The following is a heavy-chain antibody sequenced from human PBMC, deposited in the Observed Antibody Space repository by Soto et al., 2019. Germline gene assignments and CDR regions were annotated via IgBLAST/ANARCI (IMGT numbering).Heavy chain of an antibody. CDR3: AKELAPYGSGIYKYAMDV. J-gene: IGHJ6*02. CDR2: IAYDGSNK. V-gene: IGHV3-30*18. Sequence: QVQLVESGGGVVQPGRSLRLSCAASGFTLSSYGMHWVRQAPGKGLEWGAGIAYDGSNKNYADSVRGRFTISRDNSKHTLYLQMNSLRAEDTAVYYCAKELAPYGSGIYKYAMDVWGQGTTVTFSS. D-gene: IGHD3-10*01. CDR1: GFTLSSYG.